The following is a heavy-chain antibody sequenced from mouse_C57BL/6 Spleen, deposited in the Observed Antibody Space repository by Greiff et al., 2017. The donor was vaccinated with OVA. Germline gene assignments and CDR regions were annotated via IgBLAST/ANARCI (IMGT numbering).Heavy chain of an antibody. CDR1: GYTFTNYW. CDR3: ARSYYDNDGGGMDD. D-gene: IGHD2-4*01. J-gene: IGHJ4*01. CDR2: IYPGGGYT. Sequence: VQLQQSGAELVRPGTSVKMSCKASGYTFTNYWIGWAKQRPGHGLEWIGAIYPGGGYTTYNEKFKGKATLTADKSSSTAYMQFSSLTSEDSAIYHCARSYYDNDGGGMDDWGQGTSVTVSS. V-gene: IGHV1-63*01.